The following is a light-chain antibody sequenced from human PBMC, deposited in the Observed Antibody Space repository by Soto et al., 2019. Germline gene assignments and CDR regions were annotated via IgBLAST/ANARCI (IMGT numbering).Light chain of an antibody. CDR3: SSYTSSSTQYV. CDR2: EVS. CDR1: RRDVGGYNY. V-gene: IGLV2-14*01. Sequence: QSVLTQPASVSGSPGQSITISCTGTRRDVGGYNYVSWYQQHPGKAPKLMIYEVSNRPSGVSNRFSGSKSGNTASLTISGLQAEDEADYYCSSYTSSSTQYVFGTGTKVTVL. J-gene: IGLJ1*01.